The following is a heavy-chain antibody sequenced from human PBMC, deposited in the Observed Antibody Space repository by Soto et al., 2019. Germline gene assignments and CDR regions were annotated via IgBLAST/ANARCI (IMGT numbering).Heavy chain of an antibody. CDR1: GFNLSTYT. D-gene: IGHD2-15*01. CDR3: ARDRCTGGSCYRTYAFDM. J-gene: IGHJ3*02. CDR2: ISGNNVYL. V-gene: IGHV3-21*01. Sequence: EAQLVESGGGLVKPWGSLRVSCAASGFNLSTYTMNWVRQAPGKGLEWVSSISGNNVYLYYADSVKGRFTISRDNAKNSRTRQMNSVRAEETAVYYCARDRCTGGSCYRTYAFDMWGQGTLVTVSS.